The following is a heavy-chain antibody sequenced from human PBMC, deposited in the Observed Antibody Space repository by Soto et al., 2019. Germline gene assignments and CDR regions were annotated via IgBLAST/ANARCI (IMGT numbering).Heavy chain of an antibody. D-gene: IGHD1-1*01. J-gene: IGHJ3*02. CDR3: ARPLWEYNWNGNDAFDI. Sequence: ASVKVSCKASGGTFSSYAISWVRQAPGQGLEWMGGIIPIFGTANYAQKFQGRVTITADESTSTAYMELSSLRSEDTAVYYCARPLWEYNWNGNDAFDIWGQGTMVTVSS. CDR2: IIPIFGTA. CDR1: GGTFSSYA. V-gene: IGHV1-69*13.